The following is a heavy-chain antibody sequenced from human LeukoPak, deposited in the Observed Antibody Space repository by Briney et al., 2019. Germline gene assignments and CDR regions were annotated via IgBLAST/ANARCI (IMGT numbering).Heavy chain of an antibody. V-gene: IGHV3-43*02. J-gene: IGHJ4*02. CDR1: GFTFHNHA. Sequence: GGSLRPSCAASGFTFHNHAMHWVRQAPGKGLEWVSLIKGNGDTTYNADSVKGRFTISRDNSKNSLYLQIDSLRTEDTALYYCAKDIGSGWSFDYWGQGTLVTVSS. CDR3: AKDIGSGWSFDY. CDR2: IKGNGDTT. D-gene: IGHD6-19*01.